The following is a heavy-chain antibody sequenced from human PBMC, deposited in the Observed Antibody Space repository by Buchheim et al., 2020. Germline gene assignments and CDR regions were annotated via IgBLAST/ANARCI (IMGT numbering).Heavy chain of an antibody. CDR3: AREPNIAVVSHFDW. CDR1: GFIFNSYW. D-gene: IGHD6-19*01. J-gene: IGHJ4*02. Sequence: EVQLVESGGGLVRPGESLRLSCAGSGFIFNSYWMSWVRQAPGKGLEWVASIKQDGSEEYYGDSVKGRLTIFRDNAKNSLDLQMNSLRTEDTAVYYCAREPNIAVVSHFDWWGQGTL. V-gene: IGHV3-7*01. CDR2: IKQDGSEE.